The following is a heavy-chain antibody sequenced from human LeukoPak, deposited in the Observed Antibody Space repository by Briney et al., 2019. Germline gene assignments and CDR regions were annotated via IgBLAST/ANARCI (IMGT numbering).Heavy chain of an antibody. CDR1: GFTFSTYG. CDR2: ISYDGSNK. J-gene: IGHJ4*02. V-gene: IGHV3-30*18. CDR3: AKGRTFTAAAATVSFDY. Sequence: PGGSLRLSCAASGFTFSTYGMHWVRQAPGKGLEWVALISYDGSNKNYADSVKGRFTISRDSSRNTLYLQMNSLGTEDTAVYYCAKGRTFTAAAATVSFDYWGQGTLVTVSS. D-gene: IGHD6-13*01.